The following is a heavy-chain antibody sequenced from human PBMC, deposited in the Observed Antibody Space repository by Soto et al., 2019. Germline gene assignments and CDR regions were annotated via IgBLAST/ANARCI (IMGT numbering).Heavy chain of an antibody. Sequence: LTLSGAASRVTFSDDYMSWIRQAPGKGLDWVSYIRQSGSTRYYADSVTGRFTIPRHNARNSLYLQMHSLRAQDTAVYYCARDVEDNVVVVAATFYYCCMDLRSHGTRGTVSS. V-gene: IGHV3-11*01. J-gene: IGHJ6*02. CDR3: ARDVEDNVVVVAATFYYCCMDL. D-gene: IGHD2-15*01. CDR2: IRQSGSTR. CDR1: RVTFSDDY.